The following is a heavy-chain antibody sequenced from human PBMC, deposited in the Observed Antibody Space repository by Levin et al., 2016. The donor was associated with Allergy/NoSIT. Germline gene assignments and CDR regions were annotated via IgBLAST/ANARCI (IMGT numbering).Heavy chain of an antibody. D-gene: IGHD6-6*01. Sequence: WIRQPPGKGLEWVAVISYDGSNKYYADSVKGRFTISRDNSKNTLYLQMNSLRAEDTAVYYCARDRLAARVRYYYYGMDVWGQGTTVTVSS. CDR2: ISYDGSNK. J-gene: IGHJ6*02. V-gene: IGHV3-30*04. CDR3: ARDRLAARVRYYYYGMDV.